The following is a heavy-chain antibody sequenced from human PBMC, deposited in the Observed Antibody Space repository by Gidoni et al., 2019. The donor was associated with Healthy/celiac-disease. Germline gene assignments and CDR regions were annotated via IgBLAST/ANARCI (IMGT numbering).Heavy chain of an antibody. Sequence: EVQLVASGGGLIQLGGSLRLSCAASVFTVSSNYMSWVRQAPGKGLEWVSGIDSGGSTYYADSVKGRFTISRDNSKNTLYLQMNSLRAEDTAVYYCARAPARYYDFWSGYSYYYYGMDVWGQGTTVTVSS. CDR2: IDSGGST. J-gene: IGHJ6*02. CDR3: ARAPARYYDFWSGYSYYYYGMDV. V-gene: IGHV3-53*01. CDR1: VFTVSSNY. D-gene: IGHD3-3*01.